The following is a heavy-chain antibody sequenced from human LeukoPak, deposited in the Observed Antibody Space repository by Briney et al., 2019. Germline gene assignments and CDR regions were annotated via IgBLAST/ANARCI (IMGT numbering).Heavy chain of an antibody. CDR3: ARDLNSGSYNWFDP. J-gene: IGHJ5*02. Sequence: PGGTLRLSCAASGFTFSSYGMSWVRQAPGKGLEWVSGISGSGGYTYYADSVKGRFTISRDNSKNTLYLQMNSLRAEDTAVYYCARDLNSGSYNWFDPWGQGTLVTVSS. CDR1: GFTFSSYG. CDR2: ISGSGGYT. V-gene: IGHV3-23*01. D-gene: IGHD1-26*01.